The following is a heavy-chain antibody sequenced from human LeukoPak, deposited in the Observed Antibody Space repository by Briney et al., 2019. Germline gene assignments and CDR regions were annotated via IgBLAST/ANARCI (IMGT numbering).Heavy chain of an antibody. CDR1: GGSFSGYY. D-gene: IGHD1-26*01. CDR2: INHSGST. J-gene: IGHJ4*02. Sequence: SETLSLTCAVYGGSFSGYYWSWIRQPPGKGLEWIGEINHSGSTNYNPSLKSRVTISVDTSKNQFSLKLSSVTAADTAVYYCARYELRRYYYFDYWGQGTLVTVSS. V-gene: IGHV4-34*01. CDR3: ARYELRRYYYFDY.